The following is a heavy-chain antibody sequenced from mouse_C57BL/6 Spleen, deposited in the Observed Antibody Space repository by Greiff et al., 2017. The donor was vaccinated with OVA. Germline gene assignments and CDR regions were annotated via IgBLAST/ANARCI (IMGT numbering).Heavy chain of an antibody. CDR3: ARVELFFDY. CDR1: GYAFSSSW. V-gene: IGHV1-82*01. CDR2: IYPGDGDT. Sequence: QVQLQQSGPELVKPGASVKISCKASGYAFSSSWMNWVKQRPGKGLEWIGRIYPGDGDTNYNGTFKGKATLTAAKSSSTAYMQLSSLTSEDSAVYFCARVELFFDYWGQGTTLTVSS. J-gene: IGHJ2*01.